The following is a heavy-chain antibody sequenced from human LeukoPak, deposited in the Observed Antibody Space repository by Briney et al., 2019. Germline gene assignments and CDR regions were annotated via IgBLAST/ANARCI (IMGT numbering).Heavy chain of an antibody. CDR3: ARDMDSAVAGTGFGY. Sequence: GGSLRLSCAASGFTFSSYSMNWVRQAPGKGLEWVSSISSSSSYIYYADSVKGRFTISRDNAKNSLYLQMNSLRAEDTAVYYCARDMDSAVAGTGFGYWGQGTLVTVSS. CDR2: ISSSSSYI. CDR1: GFTFSSYS. J-gene: IGHJ4*02. D-gene: IGHD6-19*01. V-gene: IGHV3-21*01.